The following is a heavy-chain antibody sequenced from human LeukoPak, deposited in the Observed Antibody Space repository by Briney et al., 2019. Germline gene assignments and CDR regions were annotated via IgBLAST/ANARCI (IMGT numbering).Heavy chain of an antibody. CDR2: INHSGST. J-gene: IGHJ3*02. V-gene: IGHV4-34*01. CDR1: GGSFSGYY. Sequence: SGTLPLTCAVYGGSFSGYYWSWIRQPPGKGLEWIGEINHSGSTNYNPSLKSRVTISVDTSKNQFSLKLSSVTAADTAVYYCARGFLESLLSNVAFHIWGQGTMVTVSS. CDR3: ARGFLESLLSNVAFHI. D-gene: IGHD3-3*01.